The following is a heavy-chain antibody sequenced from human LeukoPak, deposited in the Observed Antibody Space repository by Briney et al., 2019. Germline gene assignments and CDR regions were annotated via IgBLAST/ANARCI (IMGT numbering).Heavy chain of an antibody. Sequence: ASVKVSCKASGGTFSSYAISWVRQAPGRGLEWMGRIIPILGIANYAQKFQGRVTITADKSTSTAYMELSSLRSEDTAVYYCAREKNWNLGYWGQGTLVTVSS. D-gene: IGHD1-1*01. CDR2: IIPILGIA. CDR3: AREKNWNLGY. V-gene: IGHV1-69*04. CDR1: GGTFSSYA. J-gene: IGHJ4*02.